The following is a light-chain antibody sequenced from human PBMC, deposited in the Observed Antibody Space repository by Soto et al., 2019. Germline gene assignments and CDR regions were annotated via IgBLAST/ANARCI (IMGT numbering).Light chain of an antibody. V-gene: IGLV1-44*01. CDR1: NSNIGSNT. CDR2: SNN. Sequence: SVLTQPPSASGTPGQRVTISCSGSNSNIGSNTVNWYQQLPGTAPKLLIFSNNQRPSGVPDRFSGSKSGTSASLAISGLQSDDEADYYCAAWDDSLNGVVFGGGTKVTVL. J-gene: IGLJ2*01. CDR3: AAWDDSLNGVV.